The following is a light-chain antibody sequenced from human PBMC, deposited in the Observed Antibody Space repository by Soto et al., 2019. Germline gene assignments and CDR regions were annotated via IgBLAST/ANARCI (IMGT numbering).Light chain of an antibody. J-gene: IGLJ3*02. CDR3: QSYDATNQV. V-gene: IGLV6-57*01. Sequence: NFMLPKPNPVSESPGKTVIISCTRSSGSIASNYVQWYQQRPGSSPTTVIYEDNQRPSGVPDRFSGSIDSSSNSASLTISGLETEDEADYFCQSYDATNQVFGGGTKVTVL. CDR2: EDN. CDR1: SGSIASNY.